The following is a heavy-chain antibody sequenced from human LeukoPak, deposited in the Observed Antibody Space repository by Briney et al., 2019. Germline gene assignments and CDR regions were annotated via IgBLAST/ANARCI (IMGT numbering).Heavy chain of an antibody. CDR3: AGIYCSSTSCSYYFDY. J-gene: IGHJ4*02. V-gene: IGHV1-69*05. CDR2: IIPIFGTA. Sequence: GASVKVSCKASGGTFSSYAISWVRQAPGQGLEWMGGIIPIFGTANYAQKFQGRVTITTDESPSTAYMELSSLRSEDTAVYYCAGIYCSSTSCSYYFDYWGQGTLVTVSS. CDR1: GGTFSSYA. D-gene: IGHD2-2*01.